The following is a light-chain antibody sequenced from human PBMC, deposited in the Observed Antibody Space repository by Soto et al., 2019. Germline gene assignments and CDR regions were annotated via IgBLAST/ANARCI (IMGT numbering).Light chain of an antibody. CDR3: QHYDDLVT. Sequence: DLQMTQSPSSLSASAGDRVINTCQASQDIRNHLNWYQQKPGKAPKLLIYDVSNLATGVPPKFSGGGSGTDFTLTISSLQPEDIATYYCQHYDDLVTFGGGTKVEIK. CDR1: QDIRNH. CDR2: DVS. J-gene: IGKJ4*01. V-gene: IGKV1-33*01.